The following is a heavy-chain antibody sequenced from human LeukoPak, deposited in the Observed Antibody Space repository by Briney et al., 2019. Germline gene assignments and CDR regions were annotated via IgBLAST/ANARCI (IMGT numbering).Heavy chain of an antibody. Sequence: PGGSLRLSCAASGGTFSSYWMHWVRQAPGKGLEWVSSISSSSSYIYYADSVKGRFTISIDNAKNSLYLQMNSLRAEDTAVYYCAIRGSPMVRNYWGQGTLVTVSS. CDR3: AIRGSPMVRNY. V-gene: IGHV3-21*01. CDR1: GGTFSSYW. D-gene: IGHD3-10*01. J-gene: IGHJ4*02. CDR2: ISSSSSYI.